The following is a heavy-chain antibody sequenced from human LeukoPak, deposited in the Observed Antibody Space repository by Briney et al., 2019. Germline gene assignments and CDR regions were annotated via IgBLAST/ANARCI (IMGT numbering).Heavy chain of an antibody. J-gene: IGHJ4*02. V-gene: IGHV3-15*01. D-gene: IGHD3-22*01. CDR1: GFTFSNAW. CDR3: STGDYDSSGYYTDY. Sequence: GGSLRLSCAASGFTFSNAWMSWVRQAPGKGLEWVGRIKSKTDGGTTDYAAPVKGRLTISRDDSKNTLYLQMNSLKTEDTAVYYCSTGDYDSSGYYTDYWGQGTLVTVSS. CDR2: IKSKTDGGTT.